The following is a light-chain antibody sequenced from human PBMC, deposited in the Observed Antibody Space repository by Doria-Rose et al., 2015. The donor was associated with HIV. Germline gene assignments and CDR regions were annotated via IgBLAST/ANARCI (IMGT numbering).Light chain of an antibody. CDR1: QSFSSTY. CDR2: DGS. V-gene: IGKV3-20*01. J-gene: IGKJ1*01. Sequence: TQSPGTLSLSPGGGATLSCRASQSFSSTYLAWYQQKPGPAPSLLIYDGSTRATGIPDRFRASGSGTDFTLTINRLEPEDFALYYCHQYGTSWTFGQGTKVEI. CDR3: HQYGTSWT.